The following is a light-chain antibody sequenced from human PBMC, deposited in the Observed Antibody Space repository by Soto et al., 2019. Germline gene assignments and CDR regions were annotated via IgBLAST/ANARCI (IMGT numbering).Light chain of an antibody. CDR2: DAS. V-gene: IGKV3-20*01. CDR3: QQYGSSPRT. J-gene: IGKJ1*01. CDR1: QSVSSSY. Sequence: ELVLTQSPGTLSLSPGERATLSCSASQSVSSSYLAWYQQKPGQAPRLLIYDASSRATGIPDRFSGSGSGTDFTLTISRLEPEDFAVYYCQQYGSSPRTFGQGTKVEIK.